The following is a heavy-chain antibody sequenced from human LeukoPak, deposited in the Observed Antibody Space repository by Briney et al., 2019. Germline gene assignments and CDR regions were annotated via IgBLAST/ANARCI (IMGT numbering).Heavy chain of an antibody. V-gene: IGHV4-34*01. Sequence: SETLSLICTVSGGSISSYYWSWIRQPPGKGLEWIGEINHSGSTNYNPSLKSRVTISVDTSKNQFSLKLSSVTAADTAVYYCAKTYYYGSGSRFYGYWGQGTLVTVSS. J-gene: IGHJ4*02. CDR1: GGSISSYY. D-gene: IGHD3-10*01. CDR3: AKTYYYGSGSRFYGY. CDR2: INHSGST.